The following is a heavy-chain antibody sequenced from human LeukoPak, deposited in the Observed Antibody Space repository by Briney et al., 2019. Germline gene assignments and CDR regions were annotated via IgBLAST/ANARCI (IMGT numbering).Heavy chain of an antibody. J-gene: IGHJ4*02. Sequence: GASVKVSCKASGYTFTSYAMHWVRQAPGQRLEWMGWINAGNGNTKYSQKFQGRVTITRDTSASTAYMELSSLRSEDTAVYYCARESEYYGSGSYRVWYFDYWGQGTLVTVSS. CDR3: ARESEYYGSGSYRVWYFDY. CDR1: GYTFTSYA. D-gene: IGHD3-10*01. V-gene: IGHV1-3*01. CDR2: INAGNGNT.